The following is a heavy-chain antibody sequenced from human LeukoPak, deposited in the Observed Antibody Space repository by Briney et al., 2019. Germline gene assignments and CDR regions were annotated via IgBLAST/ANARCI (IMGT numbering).Heavy chain of an antibody. Sequence: SETLSLTCTVSGGSISSSGYYWGWIRQPPGKGLEWVGSVYYTGSTFYNPSLKSRVTTSVDTSKNHFSLNLSPVTAADTAVYYCVRHDGRGGATMGAFDSWGQGSLVTVSS. V-gene: IGHV4-39*01. D-gene: IGHD4/OR15-4a*01. CDR2: VYYTGST. CDR1: GGSISSSGYY. CDR3: VRHDGRGGATMGAFDS. J-gene: IGHJ5*01.